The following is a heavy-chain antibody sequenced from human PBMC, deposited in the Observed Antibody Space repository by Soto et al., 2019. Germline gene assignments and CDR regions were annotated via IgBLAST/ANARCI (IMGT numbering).Heavy chain of an antibody. V-gene: IGHV4-59*08. J-gene: IGHJ5*02. D-gene: IGHD5-18*01. Sequence: SETLSLTCIISGGSISGYYWTWIRQSPGKGLEYIGYIYNGNTNYNPSLNSRVTISVDTSKNQFSLKLSSVTAADTAVYYCGRTVDTAMVTLFDPWGQGTLVTVSS. CDR1: GGSISGYY. CDR2: IYNGNT. CDR3: GRTVDTAMVTLFDP.